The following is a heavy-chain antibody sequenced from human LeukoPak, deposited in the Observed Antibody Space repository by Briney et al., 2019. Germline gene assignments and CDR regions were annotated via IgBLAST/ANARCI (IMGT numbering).Heavy chain of an antibody. CDR1: GFSISNYA. CDR3: ARRSGGTCDY. Sequence: GGSLRLSCAASGFSISNYAMDWVRQAPGKGLEWVSTIGASVSNTNYADSVKGRFTISRDNSKNTLSLQMSSLKVEDTAVYYCARRSGGTCDYWGQGTLVTVSS. J-gene: IGHJ4*02. V-gene: IGHV3-23*01. D-gene: IGHD1-1*01. CDR2: IGASVSNT.